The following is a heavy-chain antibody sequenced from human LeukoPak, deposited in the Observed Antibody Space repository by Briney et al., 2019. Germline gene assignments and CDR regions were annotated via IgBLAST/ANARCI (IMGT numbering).Heavy chain of an antibody. D-gene: IGHD3-3*01. CDR1: GFIFSNYG. V-gene: IGHV3-23*01. Sequence: GGSLRLSCAASGFIFSNYGMNWVRQAPGKGLEWVAAIRASGSATSYADSVRGWFTISRDNSKSTTYLQMNSLRAEDTAVFYCAKDLSLRDFWSGYFDYWGQGIPVTVSS. CDR3: AKDLSLRDFWSGYFDY. CDR2: IRASGSAT. J-gene: IGHJ4*02.